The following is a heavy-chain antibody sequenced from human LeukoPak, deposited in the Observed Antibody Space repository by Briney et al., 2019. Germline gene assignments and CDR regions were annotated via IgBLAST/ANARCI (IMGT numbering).Heavy chain of an antibody. Sequence: GSLRLSCEASGFTFTTYSMTWVRQAPGKGLAWVSIISSGSSAIFSADALKGRFTISRDDAKNLLYLDMNSLRAEDTAVYYCARGHTAVTRHFDFWGQGTLVTVSS. CDR2: ISSGSSAI. D-gene: IGHD4-17*01. CDR1: GFTFTTYS. V-gene: IGHV3-21*01. CDR3: ARGHTAVTRHFDF. J-gene: IGHJ4*02.